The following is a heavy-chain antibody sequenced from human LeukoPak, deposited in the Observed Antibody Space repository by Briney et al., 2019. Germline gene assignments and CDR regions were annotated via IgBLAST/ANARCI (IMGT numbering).Heavy chain of an antibody. Sequence: GRSLRLSCAASGFTFSSYAMHWVRQAPGKGLEWVAVISYDGSNKYYADSVKGRFTISRDNSKNTLYLQMNSLRAEDTAVYYCARVASTSSVYSHYFDYWGQGTLVTVSS. V-gene: IGHV3-30-3*01. CDR3: ARVASTSSVYSHYFDY. CDR2: ISYDGSNK. J-gene: IGHJ4*02. CDR1: GFTFSSYA. D-gene: IGHD2-2*01.